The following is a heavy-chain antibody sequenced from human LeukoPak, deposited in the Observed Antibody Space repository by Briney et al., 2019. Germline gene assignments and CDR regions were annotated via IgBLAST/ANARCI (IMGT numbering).Heavy chain of an antibody. D-gene: IGHD3-10*01. Sequence: KPSETLSLTCTISAASISSSSHHWGWIRQSPGKGLEWIGSIYYGQTIYYNPSLNSRVTISVVTSKDQFTLQLNSVTAADTAVYYCARHYGPWGQGTLVTVSS. CDR2: IYYGQTI. CDR3: ARHYGP. V-gene: IGHV4-39*01. CDR1: AASISSSSHH. J-gene: IGHJ5*02.